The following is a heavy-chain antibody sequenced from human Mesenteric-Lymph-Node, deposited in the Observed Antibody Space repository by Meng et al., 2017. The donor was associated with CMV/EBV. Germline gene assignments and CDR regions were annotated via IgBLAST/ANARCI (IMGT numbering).Heavy chain of an antibody. D-gene: IGHD1-26*01. V-gene: IGHV1-2*02. Sequence: ASVKVSCKTSGYTFTAYFIHWVRQAPGEGLEWLGWINPNSGGPHYSEKFQGRVTMTTDTSISTVYMELNRLTSDDTAVYYCARENAGSLPDAFEIWGQGTLVTVSS. CDR1: GYTFTAYF. J-gene: IGHJ3*02. CDR2: INPNSGGP. CDR3: ARENAGSLPDAFEI.